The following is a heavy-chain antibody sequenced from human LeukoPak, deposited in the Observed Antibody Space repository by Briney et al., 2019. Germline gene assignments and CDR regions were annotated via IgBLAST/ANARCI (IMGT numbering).Heavy chain of an antibody. CDR2: ISDSGGST. CDR3: AKSPLVYCTSSSCHLYFDS. V-gene: IGHV3-23*01. Sequence: GGSLRLSCAASGFTFSSYAMSWVRQAPGKGLEWVSGISDSGGSTYYTDSVKGRFTISRDKSHSTLYLQMNSLRVEDTAVYYCAKSPLVYCTSSSCHLYFDSWGQGTLVTVSS. CDR1: GFTFSSYA. D-gene: IGHD2-15*01. J-gene: IGHJ4*02.